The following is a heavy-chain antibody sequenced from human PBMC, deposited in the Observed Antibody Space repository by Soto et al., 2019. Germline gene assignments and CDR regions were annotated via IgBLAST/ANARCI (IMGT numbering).Heavy chain of an antibody. D-gene: IGHD2-2*01. CDR3: ARRAPAGAFDI. CDR1: GGSLSTYY. V-gene: IGHV4-34*01. Sequence: PSETLSLTCAVYGGSLSTYYWTWIRQSPGRGLEWIGEIYYTGNTSYNPSLKSRVTISVDTSKNQFSLKLSSVTAADTAVYYCARRAPAGAFDISGQGTMDIVSS. J-gene: IGHJ3*02. CDR2: IYYTGNT.